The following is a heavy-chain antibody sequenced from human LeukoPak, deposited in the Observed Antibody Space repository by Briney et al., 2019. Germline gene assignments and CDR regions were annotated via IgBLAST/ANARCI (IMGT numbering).Heavy chain of an antibody. CDR1: GYTFTSYG. J-gene: IGHJ5*02. CDR2: ISAYNGNT. V-gene: IGHV1-18*01. Sequence: ASVKVSCKASGYTFTSYGISWVRQAPGQGLEWMGWISAYNGNTNYAQKLQGRVTMTTDTSTSTAYMELRSLRSDDTAVYYCARTYYYGSGSYYRTYNWFDPWGQGTLVTVSS. CDR3: ARTYYYGSGSYYRTYNWFDP. D-gene: IGHD3-10*01.